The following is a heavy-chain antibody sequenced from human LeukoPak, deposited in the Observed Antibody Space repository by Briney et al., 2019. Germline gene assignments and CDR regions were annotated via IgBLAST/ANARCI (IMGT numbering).Heavy chain of an antibody. V-gene: IGHV3-53*01. D-gene: IGHD2-15*01. Sequence: GGSLRLACSASGFPVSNKYMSGGRRAPGKGLECVSVIYNGGNTYYADSVKCRFTISRDNSKNTLYLQMNSLRAEATAVYYCARGGASELYYFDYWGQGTLVTVSS. CDR3: ARGGASELYYFDY. J-gene: IGHJ4*02. CDR1: GFPVSNKY. CDR2: IYNGGNT.